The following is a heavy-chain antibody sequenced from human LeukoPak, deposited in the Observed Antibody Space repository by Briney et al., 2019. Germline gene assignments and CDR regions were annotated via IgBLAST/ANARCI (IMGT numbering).Heavy chain of an antibody. D-gene: IGHD6-13*01. CDR1: GYTFTGYY. J-gene: IGHJ6*02. Sequence: ASVKVSCKASGYTFTGYYMHWVRQAPGQGFEWMGSINPNSGGTNYAQKFQGRVTMTRDTSTSTAYMELSSLRSDDTAVYYCARDRLGSSWYYYYYGMDVWGQGTTVTVSS. CDR3: ARDRLGSSWYYYYYGMDV. CDR2: INPNSGGT. V-gene: IGHV1-2*02.